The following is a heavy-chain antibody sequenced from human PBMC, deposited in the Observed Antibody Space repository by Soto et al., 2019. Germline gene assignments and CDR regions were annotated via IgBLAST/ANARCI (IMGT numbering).Heavy chain of an antibody. J-gene: IGHJ4*02. CDR2: IYYSGTT. V-gene: IGHV4-59*01. CDR3: ARWGDGYDY. Sequence: QVQLQESGPGLVKPSETLSLTCTVSGGSISSYYWSWIRQPPGKGLEWIGYIYYSGTTNYNPSLKSRVTIPVDTSKNQFSLKLNSVTAADTAVYYCARWGDGYDYWGQGTLVTVSS. CDR1: GGSISSYY. D-gene: IGHD3-10*01.